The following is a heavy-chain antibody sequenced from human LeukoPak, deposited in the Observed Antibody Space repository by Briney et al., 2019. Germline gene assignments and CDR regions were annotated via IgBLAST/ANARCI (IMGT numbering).Heavy chain of an antibody. D-gene: IGHD4-11*01. V-gene: IGHV1-18*01. Sequence: ASVMVSCKASGYSFPTYGFSWVRQAPGQGLEWMGWVSAYSGNTNYAQTLQGRVTMTTDTSTSTVYMELRSLRSDDTAVYYCARDAHYKFDNWGQGTLVTVSS. CDR3: ARDAHYKFDN. CDR2: VSAYSGNT. CDR1: GYSFPTYG. J-gene: IGHJ4*02.